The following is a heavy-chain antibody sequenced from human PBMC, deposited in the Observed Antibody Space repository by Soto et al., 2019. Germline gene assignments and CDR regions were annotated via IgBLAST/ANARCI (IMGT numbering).Heavy chain of an antibody. CDR1: GFTFSSYA. CDR2: ISYDGSNK. V-gene: IGHV3-30-3*01. CDR3: ARDPPIVVVVAATPSFDY. Sequence: QVQLVESGGGVVQPGRSLRLSCAASGFTFSSYAMHWVRQAPGKGLEWVAVISYDGSNKYYADSVKGRFTISRDNSKNTLYLQMNSLRAEDTAVYYCARDPPIVVVVAATPSFDYWGQGTLVTVSS. D-gene: IGHD2-15*01. J-gene: IGHJ4*02.